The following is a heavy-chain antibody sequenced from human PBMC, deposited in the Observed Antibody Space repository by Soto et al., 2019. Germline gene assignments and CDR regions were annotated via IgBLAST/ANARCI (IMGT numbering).Heavy chain of an antibody. CDR1: GDSVSSNSAA. CDR3: AGTSSLQWYYMDV. Sequence: SQTLSLTCVFSGDSVSSNSAASTLIRQSPSRGLEWLGRTYYRFRWYNDYAVSVRSRITVNADTSKNLFSLHLISVTPEDTAVYYGAGTSSLQWYYMDVWDKGCTV. CDR2: TYYRFRWYN. V-gene: IGHV6-1*01. J-gene: IGHJ6*03. D-gene: IGHD1-7*01.